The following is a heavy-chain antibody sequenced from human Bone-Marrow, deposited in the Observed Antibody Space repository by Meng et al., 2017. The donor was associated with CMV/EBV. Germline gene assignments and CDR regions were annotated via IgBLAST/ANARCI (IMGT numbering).Heavy chain of an antibody. Sequence: ASVKVSCKASGYTFTGHYLHWVRQTPGQGLEWMGWIDPKNGATSYAEKFQGGVTMTRDTSISTAYMELSSLTSDDTAVYYCARGRVNAVAAMGTTPPGEYWGQGTLVTVSS. CDR2: IDPKNGAT. CDR3: ARGRVNAVAAMGTTPPGEY. V-gene: IGHV1-2*02. D-gene: IGHD6-13*01. CDR1: GYTFTGHY. J-gene: IGHJ4*02.